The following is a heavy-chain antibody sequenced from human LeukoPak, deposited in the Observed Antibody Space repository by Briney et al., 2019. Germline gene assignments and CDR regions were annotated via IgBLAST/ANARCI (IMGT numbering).Heavy chain of an antibody. CDR1: GFTFSSYG. V-gene: IGHV3-30*18. J-gene: IGHJ4*02. Sequence: GGSLRLSCAASGFTFSSYGMHWVRQAPGKGLEWVAVISYDGSNKYFADSVKGRFTISRDNSKNTLYLQMNSLRAEDTAVYYCAKALIAAAGTGFNYWGQGTLVTVSS. CDR2: ISYDGSNK. D-gene: IGHD6-13*01. CDR3: AKALIAAAGTGFNY.